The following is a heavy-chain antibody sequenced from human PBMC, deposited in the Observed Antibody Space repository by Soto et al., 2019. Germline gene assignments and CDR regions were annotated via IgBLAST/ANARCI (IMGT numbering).Heavy chain of an antibody. V-gene: IGHV4-30-2*01. CDR3: GRGDYANAFDI. Sequence: KPSETLSLTCAVSGGSISSGGYSWNWIRQPPGKGLEWIGNIYHSGSTYYNASLKSRVTISVDRSKNQFSLKLSSVTAADTAVYYCGRGDYANAFDIWGQGTMVTVSS. J-gene: IGHJ3*02. D-gene: IGHD4-17*01. CDR1: GGSISSGGYS. CDR2: IYHSGST.